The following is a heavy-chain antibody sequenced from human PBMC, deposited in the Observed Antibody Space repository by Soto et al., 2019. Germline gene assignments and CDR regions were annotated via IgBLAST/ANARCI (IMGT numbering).Heavy chain of an antibody. Sequence: EVQLLESGGGLVQPGGSLRLTCAASGFTFSSYAMTWVRQAPGKGLESVSAITNSGDKTYYADSVKGRFTVSRDNSKNTLYLQMNSLRVEDTAVYYCAKDPNYGAIFWGQGMLVTVSS. CDR2: ITNSGDKT. D-gene: IGHD3-3*02. V-gene: IGHV3-23*01. CDR1: GFTFSSYA. CDR3: AKDPNYGAIF. J-gene: IGHJ4*02.